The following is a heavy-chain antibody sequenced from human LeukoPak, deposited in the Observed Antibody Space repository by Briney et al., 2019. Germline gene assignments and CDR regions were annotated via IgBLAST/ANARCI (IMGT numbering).Heavy chain of an antibody. Sequence: GESLKISCKGSGYSFTNYWIGWVRQMPGKGLELMGVIYPGDSATRYSPSFRGQVTISADKSISTAYLQWSGLKASDTAMYYCARQIGAFYDSSGYSDYWGQGTLVTVSS. CDR2: IYPGDSAT. D-gene: IGHD3-22*01. CDR3: ARQIGAFYDSSGYSDY. V-gene: IGHV5-51*01. J-gene: IGHJ4*02. CDR1: GYSFTNYW.